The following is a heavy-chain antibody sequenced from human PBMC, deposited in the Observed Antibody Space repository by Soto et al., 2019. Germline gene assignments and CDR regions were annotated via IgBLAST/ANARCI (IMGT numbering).Heavy chain of an antibody. CDR1: GFTFSSYW. CDR2: IKQDGSEK. J-gene: IGHJ4*02. Sequence: PGGSLRLSCAASGFTFSSYWMSWVRQAPGKGLEWVANIKQDGSEKYYVDSVKGRFTISRDNAKNSLYLQMNSLRAEDTAVYYCARGGYYYDSSGLRYWGQGTLVTVSS. V-gene: IGHV3-7*01. D-gene: IGHD3-22*01. CDR3: ARGGYYYDSSGLRY.